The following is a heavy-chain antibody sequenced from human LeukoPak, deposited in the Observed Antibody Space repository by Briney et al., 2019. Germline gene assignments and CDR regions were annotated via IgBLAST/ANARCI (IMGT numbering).Heavy chain of an antibody. CDR2: ISGSGGST. J-gene: IGHJ4*02. D-gene: IGHD6-13*01. CDR3: AKDNFGAPAGDYFDY. V-gene: IGHV3-23*01. Sequence: GGSLRLSCAASGFTFSSYAMSWVRQAPGKGLEWVSAISGSGGSTYYADSVKGRFTISRDNSKNTLYLQMNSLRAEDTAVYYCAKDNFGAPAGDYFDYWGQGTLVTVSS. CDR1: GFTFSSYA.